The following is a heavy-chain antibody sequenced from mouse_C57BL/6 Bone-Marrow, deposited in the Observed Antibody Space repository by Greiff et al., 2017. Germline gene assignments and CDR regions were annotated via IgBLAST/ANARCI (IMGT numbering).Heavy chain of an antibody. V-gene: IGHV5-17*01. CDR3: AVYYGYTWFAY. D-gene: IGHD2-2*01. Sequence: EVKLMESGGGLVKPGGSLKLSCAASGFTFSDYGMHWVRQAPEKGLEWVAYISSGSSTIYYADTVKGRFTISRDNAKNTLFLPMTSLGSEDAALYYSAVYYGYTWFAYWGQGTLVTVSA. CDR2: ISSGSSTI. J-gene: IGHJ3*01. CDR1: GFTFSDYG.